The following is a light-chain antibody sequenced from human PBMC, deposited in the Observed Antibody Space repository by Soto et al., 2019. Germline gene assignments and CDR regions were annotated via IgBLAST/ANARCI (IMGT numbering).Light chain of an antibody. CDR2: GAS. CDR1: QSVSSIY. J-gene: IGKJ1*01. V-gene: IGKV3-20*01. Sequence: EIVLTQSPGTLSLSPGETATLSCRASQSVSSIYLAWYQQKPGQAPRLLIHGASSRATGIPDRFSGSGSGTDFTLTISRLEPEDFAVYYFQQYDNPGWTFGQGTKVEIK. CDR3: QQYDNPGWT.